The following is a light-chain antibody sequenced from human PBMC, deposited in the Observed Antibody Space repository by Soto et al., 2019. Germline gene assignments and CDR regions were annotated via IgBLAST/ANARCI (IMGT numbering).Light chain of an antibody. CDR1: SSNIGSNT. CDR3: AAWDDSLNGWV. Sequence: QSVLTQPPSASGTPGQRVTISCSGSSSNIGSNTVNWYHQLPGTAPKLLLYNNNQRPSGVPDRFSGSKSGTSASLAISGLQSEDEADYHCAAWDDSLNGWVFGGGTKVTVL. V-gene: IGLV1-44*01. J-gene: IGLJ3*02. CDR2: NNN.